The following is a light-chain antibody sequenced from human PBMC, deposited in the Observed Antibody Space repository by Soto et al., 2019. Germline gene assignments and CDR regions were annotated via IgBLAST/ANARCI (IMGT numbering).Light chain of an antibody. Sequence: DIQMTQSPSSVSASVGDRVTITCRASQPISSWLAWYQQKPGEAPKLLIFAASTLQSGVPSRFSGRGAGTHFTLTISSLQPEDSAIYYCQLANSFPTFGRGTRVELK. CDR2: AAS. CDR1: QPISSW. CDR3: QLANSFPT. J-gene: IGKJ1*01. V-gene: IGKV1-12*01.